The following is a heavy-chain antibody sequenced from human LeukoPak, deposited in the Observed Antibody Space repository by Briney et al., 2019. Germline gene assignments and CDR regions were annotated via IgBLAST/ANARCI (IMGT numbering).Heavy chain of an antibody. Sequence: PSGTLSLTCAVSGGSISSSNWWSWVRQPPGKGLEWIGEIYHSGSTNYNPSLKSRVTISVDKSKNQFSLKLSSVTAADTAMYYCARGGVGATENWFDPWGQGTLVTVSS. CDR3: ARGGVGATENWFDP. V-gene: IGHV4-4*02. CDR1: GGSISSSNW. D-gene: IGHD1-26*01. J-gene: IGHJ5*02. CDR2: IYHSGST.